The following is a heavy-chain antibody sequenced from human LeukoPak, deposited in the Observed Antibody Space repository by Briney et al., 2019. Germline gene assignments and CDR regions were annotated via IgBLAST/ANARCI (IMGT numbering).Heavy chain of an antibody. D-gene: IGHD5-18*01. CDR1: GFTFDDYV. CDR2: ISGSGGST. V-gene: IGHV3-23*01. J-gene: IGHJ4*02. CDR3: AKDRKLWGY. Sequence: GRSLRLSCAASGFTFDDYVMHWVRQAPGRGLEWVSAISGSGGSTYYADSVKGRFTISRDNSKNTLYLQMNSLRAEDTAVYYCAKDRKLWGYWGQGTLVTVSS.